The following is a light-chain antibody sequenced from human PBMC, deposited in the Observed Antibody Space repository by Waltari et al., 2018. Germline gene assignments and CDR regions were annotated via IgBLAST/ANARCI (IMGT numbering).Light chain of an antibody. V-gene: IGLV3-10*01. CDR1: ALSKKY. CDR2: QDT. Sequence: SYDLTQTPSVSVSPGQTARLTCSGDALSKKYAYWFQQKSGQAPILVIHQDTKRPTGLPERFSGSSSGTMATLTISGARVEDEADYYCYSTEDAGHHRVFGGGTKVTVL. J-gene: IGLJ2*01. CDR3: YSTEDAGHHRV.